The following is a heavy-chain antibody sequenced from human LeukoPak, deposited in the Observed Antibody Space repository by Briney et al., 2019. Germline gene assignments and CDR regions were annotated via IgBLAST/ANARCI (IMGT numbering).Heavy chain of an antibody. CDR1: GGIFSNYA. Sequence: ASVKVSCKASGGIFSNYAISWVRQAPGQGLEWMGGIIPIFGTATYAQKFQGRVTITADESTRTAYMELSSLRSEDTAVYYCAREWDYDTSGYYYYYWGQGTLVTVSS. J-gene: IGHJ4*02. CDR2: IIPIFGTA. D-gene: IGHD3-22*01. V-gene: IGHV1-69*13. CDR3: AREWDYDTSGYYYYY.